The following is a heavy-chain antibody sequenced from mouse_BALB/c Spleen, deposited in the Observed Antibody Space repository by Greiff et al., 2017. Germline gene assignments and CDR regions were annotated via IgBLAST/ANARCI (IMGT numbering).Heavy chain of an antibody. CDR1: GYTFSSYW. D-gene: IGHD1-1*01. CDR3: ARFFYYGSSWYFDV. Sequence: QVQLQQSGAELMKPGASVKISCKATGYTFSSYWIEWVKQRPGHGLEWIGEILPGSGSTNYNEKFKGKATFTADTSSNTAYMQLSSLTSEDSAVYYCARFFYYGSSWYFDVWGAGTTVTVAS. CDR2: ILPGSGST. V-gene: IGHV1-9*01. J-gene: IGHJ1*01.